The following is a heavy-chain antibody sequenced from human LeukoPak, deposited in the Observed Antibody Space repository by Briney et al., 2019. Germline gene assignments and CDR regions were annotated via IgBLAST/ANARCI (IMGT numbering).Heavy chain of an antibody. J-gene: IGHJ4*02. CDR3: ARDMAVAGTVGLILDY. CDR1: GFTFSSYA. V-gene: IGHV3-30-3*01. D-gene: IGHD6-19*01. CDR2: ISYDGSKE. Sequence: PGRSLRLSCAASGFTFSSYAMYWVRLAPGKGLEWVAIISYDGSKEFYADSVKGRFTISRDNSKSTLYLQMSSLRPEDTAVYYCARDMAVAGTVGLILDYWGQGTLVTVSS.